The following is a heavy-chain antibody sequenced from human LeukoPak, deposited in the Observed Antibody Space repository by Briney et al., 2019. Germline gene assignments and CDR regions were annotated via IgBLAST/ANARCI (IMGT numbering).Heavy chain of an antibody. V-gene: IGHV1-8*03. CDR1: GYTFTSYD. CDR2: MNPNSGNT. D-gene: IGHD2-8*01. CDR3: ARGLDCTNGVCYHYYYYYMDV. Sequence: ASVKVSCKASGYTFTSYDINWVRQATGQGLEWMGWMNPNSGNTGYAQKFQGRVTITRNTSISTAYMELSSLRSEDTAVYYCARGLDCTNGVCYHYYYYYMDVWGKGTTVTVSS. J-gene: IGHJ6*03.